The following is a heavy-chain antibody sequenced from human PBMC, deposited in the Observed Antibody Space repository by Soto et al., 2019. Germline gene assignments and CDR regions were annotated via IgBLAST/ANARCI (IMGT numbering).Heavy chain of an antibody. D-gene: IGHD4-17*01. Sequence: SETLSLTCTVSGGSISSYYWSWIRQPPGKGLEWIGYIYYSGSTNYNPSLKSRVTISVDTSKNQFSLKLSSVTAADTAVYYCARTTVTTTVTFDYWGQGTLVTVS. CDR2: IYYSGST. V-gene: IGHV4-59*08. CDR3: ARTTVTTTVTFDY. CDR1: GGSISSYY. J-gene: IGHJ4*02.